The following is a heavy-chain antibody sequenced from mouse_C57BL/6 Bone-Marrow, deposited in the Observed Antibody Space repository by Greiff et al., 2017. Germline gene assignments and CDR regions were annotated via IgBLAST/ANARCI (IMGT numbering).Heavy chain of an antibody. D-gene: IGHD1-1*01. J-gene: IGHJ3*01. CDR3: ARDDYYYGSSPAWFAY. CDR2: IDPSDSYT. CDR1: GYTFTSYW. V-gene: IGHV1-50*01. Sequence: VQLQQPGAELVKPGASVKLSCKASGYTFTSYWMQWVKQRPGQGLEWIGEIDPSDSYTNYNQKFKGKATLTVDTSSSTAYMQLSSLTSEYSAVYYCARDDYYYGSSPAWFAYWGQGTLVTVSA.